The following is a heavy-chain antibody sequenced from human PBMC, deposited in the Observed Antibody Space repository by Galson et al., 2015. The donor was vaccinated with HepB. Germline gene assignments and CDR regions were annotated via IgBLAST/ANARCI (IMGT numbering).Heavy chain of an antibody. CDR2: ISYDGSNK. CDR3: ARASQLSSSGWYPGDY. Sequence: SLRLSCAASGFTFSSYAMHWVRQAPGKGLEWVAVISYDGSNKYYADSVKGRFTISRDNSKNTLYLQMNSLRAEDTAVYYCARASQLSSSGWYPGDYWGQGTLVTVSS. J-gene: IGHJ4*02. D-gene: IGHD6-19*01. CDR1: GFTFSSYA. V-gene: IGHV3-30-3*01.